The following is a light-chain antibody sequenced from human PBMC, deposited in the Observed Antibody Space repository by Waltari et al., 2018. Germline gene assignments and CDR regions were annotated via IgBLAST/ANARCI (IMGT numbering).Light chain of an antibody. Sequence: DFVMTQSPDSLAVSLGERAPLNCNSSQSGLFDSNNKNYLAWYQQKPGQPPKALIYWASTRESGVPDRFSGSGSGTEFTLTISSLQAEDVAIYYCQQYYNLPLTFGGGTKVEIK. CDR3: QQYYNLPLT. CDR2: WAS. CDR1: QSGLFDSNNKNY. V-gene: IGKV4-1*01. J-gene: IGKJ4*01.